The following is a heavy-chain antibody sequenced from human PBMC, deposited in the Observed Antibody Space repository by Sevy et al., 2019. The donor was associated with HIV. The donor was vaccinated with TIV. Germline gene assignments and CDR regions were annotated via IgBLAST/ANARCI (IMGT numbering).Heavy chain of an antibody. Sequence: GGSLRLSCAAPGFNVSSNYTTWVRQAPGKGLEWVSVIDSGGSTYYADSVKGRFTVSRDNPRNTLYLQMNSLRVEDTAVYYCGRGDTRGYFDYWGQGTLVTVSS. V-gene: IGHV3-53*01. CDR2: IDSGGST. CDR1: GFNVSSNY. J-gene: IGHJ4*02. D-gene: IGHD2-8*02. CDR3: GRGDTRGYFDY.